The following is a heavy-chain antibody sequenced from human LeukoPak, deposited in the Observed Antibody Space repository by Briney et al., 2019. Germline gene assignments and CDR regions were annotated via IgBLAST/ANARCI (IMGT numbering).Heavy chain of an antibody. CDR3: ARWNVGRSFGSDP. D-gene: IGHD1-1*01. J-gene: IGHJ5*02. CDR1: GGSISSGDYY. V-gene: IGHV4-30-4*01. Sequence: SQTLSLTCTVSGGSISSGDYYWSWIRQPPGKGLEWIGYIYYSGSTYYNPSLKSRITISVDTSKNQFSLKLSSVTAADTAVYYCARWNVGRSFGSDPWGQGTPVTVSS. CDR2: IYYSGST.